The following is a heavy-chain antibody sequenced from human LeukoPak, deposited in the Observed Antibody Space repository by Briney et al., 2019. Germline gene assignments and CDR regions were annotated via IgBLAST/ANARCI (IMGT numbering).Heavy chain of an antibody. D-gene: IGHD5-18*01. J-gene: IGHJ4*02. CDR3: ATPERGYSYGFLYY. CDR1: GYTFTGYY. CDR2: INPNSGGT. V-gene: IGHV1-2*02. Sequence: GASVKVSCKASGYTFTGYYMHWVRQAPGQGLEWMRWINPNSGGTNYAQKFQGRVTMTEDTSTDTAYMELSSLRSEDTAVYYCATPERGYSYGFLYYWGQGTLVTVSS.